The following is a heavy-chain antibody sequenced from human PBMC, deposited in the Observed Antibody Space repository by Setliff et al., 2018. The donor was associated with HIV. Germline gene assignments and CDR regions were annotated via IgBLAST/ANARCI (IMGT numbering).Heavy chain of an antibody. J-gene: IGHJ3*02. CDR2: IFYTGTT. Sequence: SETLSLTCTVSHGSISPFYWSWMRQPPGKGREWIGYIFYTGTTKYNPSLKSRVSMSVDMSKNQLSLKLKSVTAADTAVYYCARDRPPSTVDMLGAFDRWGQGTKVTVSS. CDR3: ARDRPPSTVDMLGAFDR. V-gene: IGHV4-59*01. D-gene: IGHD4-17*01. CDR1: HGSISPFY.